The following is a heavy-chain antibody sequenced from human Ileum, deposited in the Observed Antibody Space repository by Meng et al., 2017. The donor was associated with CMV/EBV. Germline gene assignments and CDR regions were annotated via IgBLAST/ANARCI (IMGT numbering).Heavy chain of an antibody. Sequence: IPLKASCPTVANPTHTRTLTSTFSGFSLTTNGAGVGWLRQPPGKALEWLALIYWDDDKHYSPSLESRLTIIKDTSRNRVIFIMTDIDPIDTATYYCAYRRGGGSGWNWFGPWGQGTLVTVSS. CDR2: IYWDDDK. D-gene: IGHD6-19*01. CDR3: AYRRGGGSGWNWFGP. CDR1: GFSLTTNGAG. J-gene: IGHJ5*02. V-gene: IGHV2-5*02.